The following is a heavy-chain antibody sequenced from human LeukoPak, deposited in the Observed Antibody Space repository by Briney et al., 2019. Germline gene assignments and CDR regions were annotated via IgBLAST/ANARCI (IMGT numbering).Heavy chain of an antibody. CDR1: GFTFNSYA. CDR2: ISTSGGST. V-gene: IGHV3-23*01. D-gene: IGHD3-10*01. CDR3: AIWFGESKTLDY. J-gene: IGHJ4*02. Sequence: GGSLRLSCAASGFTFNSYAMSWVRQAPGKGLEWVSAISTSGGSTYYADSVKGRFTISRDNSKNTLYLQMNSLRAEDTAVYYCAIWFGESKTLDYWGQGTLVTVSS.